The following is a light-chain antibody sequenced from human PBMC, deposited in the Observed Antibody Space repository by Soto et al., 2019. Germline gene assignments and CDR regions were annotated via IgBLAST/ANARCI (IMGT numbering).Light chain of an antibody. CDR2: GAS. CDR1: QSVTSS. Sequence: EIVMTQSPAILSVSPGERVTFSCRAGQSVTSSLAWYQHQPGQAPRLLISGASTGAAGIPPRFTGSGSGTAFTLTISSLETEDFGVYYCQQRNDWPPNSFGQGTRLEIK. V-gene: IGKV3-15*01. J-gene: IGKJ5*01. CDR3: QQRNDWPPNS.